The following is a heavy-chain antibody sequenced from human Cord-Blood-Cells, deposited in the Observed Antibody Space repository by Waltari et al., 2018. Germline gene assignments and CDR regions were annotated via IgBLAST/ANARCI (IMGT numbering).Heavy chain of an antibody. CDR2: ISGSGGST. CDR3: AKATRIREAFDI. V-gene: IGHV3-23*01. D-gene: IGHD3-22*01. CDR1: GLTFSSYA. Sequence: EVQLLESGGGLVQPGGSLRLSCAASGLTFSSYAISWVRQAPGKGLEWVSAISGSGGSTYYADSVKGQFTISRDNSKNTLYLQMNSLRAEDTAIYYCAKATRIREAFDIWGQGTMVTVSS. J-gene: IGHJ3*02.